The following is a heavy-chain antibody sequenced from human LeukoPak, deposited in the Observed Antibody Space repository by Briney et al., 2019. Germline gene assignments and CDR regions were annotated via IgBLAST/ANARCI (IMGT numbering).Heavy chain of an antibody. Sequence: PGGSLRLSCAASGLNLNTYWMSWVRQAPGKGLEWVGRIKSKTDGGTTDYAAPVKGRFTISRDDSKNTLYLQMNSLKTEDTAVYYCTTDRHYYDSSGYYYWGQGTLVTVSS. CDR2: IKSKTDGGTT. CDR3: TTDRHYYDSSGYYY. D-gene: IGHD3-22*01. V-gene: IGHV3-15*01. J-gene: IGHJ4*02. CDR1: GLNLNTYW.